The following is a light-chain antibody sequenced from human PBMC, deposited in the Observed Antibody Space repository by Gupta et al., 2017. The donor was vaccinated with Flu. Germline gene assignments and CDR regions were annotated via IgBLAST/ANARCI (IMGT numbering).Light chain of an antibody. CDR3: SSYGGSNNLV. V-gene: IGLV2-8*01. CDR2: EVD. CDR1: NSHFGGYNS. J-gene: IGLJ2*01. Sequence: QSALTHPPSTPGSPGQSVAISCTGTNSHFGGYNSVSWYQQHPGKAPKLMIYEVDKRPSGVPDRFFASKSGNTASLTVSGLQAEDEADYYCSSYGGSNNLVFGGGTKLTVL.